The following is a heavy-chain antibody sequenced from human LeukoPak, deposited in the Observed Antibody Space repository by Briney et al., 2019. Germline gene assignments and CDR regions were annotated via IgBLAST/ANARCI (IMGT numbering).Heavy chain of an antibody. V-gene: IGHV4-59*01. J-gene: IGHJ6*03. CDR1: GGSISSYY. D-gene: IGHD2-15*01. Sequence: SETLSLTCTVSGGSISSYYWSWIRQPPGKGLEWIGYIYYSGSTNYNPSLKSRVTISVDTSKNQFSLKLSSVTAADTAVYYCARTMEGYCSGGSCYQYSYYMDVWGKGTTVTVSS. CDR2: IYYSGST. CDR3: ARTMEGYCSGGSCYQYSYYMDV.